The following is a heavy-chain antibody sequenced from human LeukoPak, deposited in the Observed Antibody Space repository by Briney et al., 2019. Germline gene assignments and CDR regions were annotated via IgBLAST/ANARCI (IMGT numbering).Heavy chain of an antibody. CDR1: GGSISSGGYY. CDR2: IYHSGST. CDR3: ARDLEYSSSGRWFDP. J-gene: IGHJ5*02. Sequence: PSETLSLTCTVSGGSISSGGYYWSWIRQPPGKGLEWIGYIYHSGSTYYNPSLKSRVTISVDRSKNQFSLKLSSVTAADTAVYYCARDLEYSSSGRWFDPWGQGTLVTVSS. V-gene: IGHV4-30-2*01. D-gene: IGHD6-6*01.